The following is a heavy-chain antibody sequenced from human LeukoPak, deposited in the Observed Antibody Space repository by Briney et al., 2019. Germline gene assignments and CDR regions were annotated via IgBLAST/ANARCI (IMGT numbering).Heavy chain of an antibody. D-gene: IGHD3-16*01. J-gene: IGHJ4*02. CDR2: ITNNGYT. Sequence: HPGGSLRLSCSASGFTFSRYVMHWARQAPGKGLEYVSAITNNGYTYYADSVKGRFTISRYNSKNTLYLQMNSLRAEDTAIYYCVRRSVEGVYFDYWGQGTLVTVSS. CDR3: VRRSVEGVYFDY. CDR1: GFTFSRYV. V-gene: IGHV3-64D*06.